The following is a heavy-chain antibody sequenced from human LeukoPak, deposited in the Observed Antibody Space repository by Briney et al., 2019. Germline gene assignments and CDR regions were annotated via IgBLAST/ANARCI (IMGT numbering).Heavy chain of an antibody. CDR3: AKDGDAAYYYDGSGRENYFYYYMDV. D-gene: IGHD3-22*01. CDR2: IWSDGNNR. CDR1: GFTFIRYG. J-gene: IGHJ6*03. V-gene: IGHV3-33*06. Sequence: GGSLRLSCAASGFTFIRYGIHWVRQARGKGLEWVAIIWSDGNNRHYADSVKGRFTISRDNSKNTVSLQMNSLRAEDTAVYYCAKDGDAAYYYDGSGRENYFYYYMDVWGKGTTVTVSS.